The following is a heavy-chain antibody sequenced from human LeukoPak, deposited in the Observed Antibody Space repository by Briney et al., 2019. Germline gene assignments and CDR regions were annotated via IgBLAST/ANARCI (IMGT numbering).Heavy chain of an antibody. Sequence: GESLKISCKGSGSSFTSYWIGWVRQLPGKGLEWMGIIYPGDSDTRYSPSFQGQVTISADKSISTAYLQWSSLKASDTAMYYCARLGVVVVPAAILAEYFQHWGQGTLVTVSS. D-gene: IGHD2-2*02. J-gene: IGHJ1*01. V-gene: IGHV5-51*01. CDR3: ARLGVVVVPAAILAEYFQH. CDR1: GSSFTSYW. CDR2: IYPGDSDT.